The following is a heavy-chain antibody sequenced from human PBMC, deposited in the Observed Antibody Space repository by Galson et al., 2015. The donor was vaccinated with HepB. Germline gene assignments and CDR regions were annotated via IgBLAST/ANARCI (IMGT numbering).Heavy chain of an antibody. Sequence: SLRLSCAASGFTFSDYYMSWIRQAPGKGLEWVSYISSSGSTIYYADSVKGRFTISRDNAKNSLYLQMNSLRAEDTAVYYCARSKWDGYNLDDAFDIWGQGTMVTVSS. J-gene: IGHJ3*02. CDR3: ARSKWDGYNLDDAFDI. CDR2: ISSSGSTI. D-gene: IGHD5-24*01. CDR1: GFTFSDYY. V-gene: IGHV3-11*01.